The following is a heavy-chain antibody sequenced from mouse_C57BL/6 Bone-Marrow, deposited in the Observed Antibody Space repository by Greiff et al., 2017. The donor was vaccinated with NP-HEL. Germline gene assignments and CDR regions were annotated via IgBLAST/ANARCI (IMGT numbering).Heavy chain of an antibody. CDR1: GYTFTDYY. J-gene: IGHJ3*01. V-gene: IGHV1-26*01. D-gene: IGHD2-4*01. CDR2: INPNNGGT. Sequence: EVQLQQSGPELVKPGASVKISCKASGYTFTDYYMNWVKQSHGKSLEWIGDINPNNGGTSYNQKFKGKATLTVDKSSSTAYMELRSLTSEDSAVYYCAGDYDYEGFAYWGQGTLVTVSA. CDR3: AGDYDYEGFAY.